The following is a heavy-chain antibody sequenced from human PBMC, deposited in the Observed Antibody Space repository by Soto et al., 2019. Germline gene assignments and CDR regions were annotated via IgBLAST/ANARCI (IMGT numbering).Heavy chain of an antibody. CDR3: VKDGLSGYFNGGAFDI. Sequence: GGSLRLSCSASGFTFSTYSMHWVRQAPGKGLEYVSSISSDGGSTHYADSVKGRITISRDNSKSTLYLQMSSLRAEDTAVYYCVKDGLSGYFNGGAFDIWGQGTMVT. CDR1: GFTFSTYS. J-gene: IGHJ3*02. V-gene: IGHV3-64D*08. CDR2: ISSDGGST. D-gene: IGHD5-12*01.